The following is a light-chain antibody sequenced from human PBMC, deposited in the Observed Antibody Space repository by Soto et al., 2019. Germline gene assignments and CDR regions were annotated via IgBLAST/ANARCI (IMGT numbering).Light chain of an antibody. CDR3: QQYGSSPSYT. J-gene: IGKJ2*01. Sequence: DIVLTQSPGTLSLSPGERATLSCRASQSISSIYLAWYQQKPGQAPRLLIYGASSRATGIPDRFSGSGSGTDFTLTISRLEPEDFAVYYCQQYGSSPSYTFGQGTKLEIK. CDR1: QSISSIY. CDR2: GAS. V-gene: IGKV3-20*01.